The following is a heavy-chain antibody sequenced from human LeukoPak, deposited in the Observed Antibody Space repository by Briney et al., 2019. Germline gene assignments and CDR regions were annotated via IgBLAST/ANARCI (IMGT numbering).Heavy chain of an antibody. CDR3: ARDRAHNSWSDY. Sequence: NPGGSLRLSCAASGFNLSSYWMSWVRQAPGKGLEWVANIKEDGSEKYYVDSVKGRFTISRDNAKNSLYLQMNSLRAEDTAVYYCARDRAHNSWSDYWGQGTLVTVPS. CDR1: GFNLSSYW. J-gene: IGHJ4*02. CDR2: IKEDGSEK. D-gene: IGHD6-13*01. V-gene: IGHV3-7*01.